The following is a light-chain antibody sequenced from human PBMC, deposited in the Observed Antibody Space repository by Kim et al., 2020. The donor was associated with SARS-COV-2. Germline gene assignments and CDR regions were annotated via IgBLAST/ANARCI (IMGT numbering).Light chain of an antibody. CDR3: QQYNHWIS. V-gene: IGKV3-15*01. J-gene: IGKJ5*01. CDR2: GAY. Sequence: SVSPGERVTLSCRASQSVGSYVAWYQHKPGQGPRLLIYGAYTRATGIPVRFIGSGSETEFTLTITSLQTEDVAVYYCQQYNHWISFGQGTRRESK. CDR1: QSVGSY.